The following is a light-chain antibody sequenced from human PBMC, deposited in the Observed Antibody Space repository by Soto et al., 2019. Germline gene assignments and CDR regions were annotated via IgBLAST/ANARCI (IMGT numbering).Light chain of an antibody. V-gene: IGKV1-5*01. J-gene: IGKJ1*01. CDR3: QQYYRYQWK. CDR1: ESISSW. Sequence: DIHMTHSPSTLSASVGDRVTITCRASESISSWLAWYQQKPGKAPKLLIYDASNLESGVPSRFSGTGSGTEFSLTISSLQPDDFEVYYCQQYYRYQWKFGKGTK. CDR2: DAS.